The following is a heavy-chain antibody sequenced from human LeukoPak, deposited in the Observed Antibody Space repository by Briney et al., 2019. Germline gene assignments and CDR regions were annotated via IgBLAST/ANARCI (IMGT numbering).Heavy chain of an antibody. CDR1: GYTFTSYY. V-gene: IGHV1-46*01. CDR3: ARVSRAPDDYYYYGMDV. CDR2: INPSGGST. J-gene: IGHJ6*02. Sequence: ASVNVSCKASGYTFTSYYMHWVRQAPGQGLEWMGIINPSGGSTSYAQKFQGRVTMTRDTSTSTVYMELSSLRSEDTAVYYCARVSRAPDDYYYYGMDVWGQGTTVTVSS. D-gene: IGHD5-24*01.